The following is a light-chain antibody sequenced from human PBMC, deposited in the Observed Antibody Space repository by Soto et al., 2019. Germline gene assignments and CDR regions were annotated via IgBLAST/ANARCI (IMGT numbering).Light chain of an antibody. CDR2: ENK. Sequence: NFMLTEPHCVSESPGKTVTISCTRSSGSIANNYVQWYQQRPGSAPTTVIYENKLRPSGGPGRFSGSTDGSSNSASLTISGLQTEDEAVYYCQSYDADFVIFGGGTKVTVL. CDR1: SGSIANNY. J-gene: IGLJ2*01. V-gene: IGLV6-57*04. CDR3: QSYDADFVI.